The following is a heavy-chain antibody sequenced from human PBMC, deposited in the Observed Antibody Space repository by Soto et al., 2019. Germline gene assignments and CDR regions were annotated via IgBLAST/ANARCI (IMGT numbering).Heavy chain of an antibody. CDR1: GFTFSSYA. V-gene: IGHV3-23*01. Sequence: GGSLRLSCAASGFTFSSYAMSWVRQAPGKGLEWVSAISGSGGSTYYADSVKGRFTISRDNSKNTLYLQMNSLRAEDTAVYYCARDVSSSWYGGFDYWGQGTLVTVSS. J-gene: IGHJ4*02. CDR2: ISGSGGST. CDR3: ARDVSSSWYGGFDY. D-gene: IGHD6-13*01.